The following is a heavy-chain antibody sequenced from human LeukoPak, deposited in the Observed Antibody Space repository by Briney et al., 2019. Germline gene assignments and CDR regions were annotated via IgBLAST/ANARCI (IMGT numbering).Heavy chain of an antibody. CDR1: GFTFSSYG. V-gene: IGHV3-30*18. CDR3: AKADIVATWSFDY. D-gene: IGHD5-12*01. Sequence: PGGSLRLSCAASGFTFSSYGMHWVRQAPGKGLEWVAVISYDGSNKYYADSVKGRFTFSRDNSKNTLYLQMNSLRAEDTAVYYCAKADIVATWSFDYWGQGTLVTVSS. J-gene: IGHJ4*02. CDR2: ISYDGSNK.